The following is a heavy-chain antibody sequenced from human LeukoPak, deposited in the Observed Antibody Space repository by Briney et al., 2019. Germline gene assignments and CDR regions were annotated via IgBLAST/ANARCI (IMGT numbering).Heavy chain of an antibody. CDR3: ARVPRVRCGSGSYRWFDP. J-gene: IGHJ5*02. CDR1: EFTFTNYL. Sequence: PGGSLRLSCIASEFTFTNYLMSWVRQAPGKGLEWVANIKQDGSEKYYVDSVKGRFTISRDNAKNSLYLQMNSLRAEDTAVYYCARVPRVRCGSGSYRWFDPWGQGTLVTVSS. V-gene: IGHV3-7*01. CDR2: IKQDGSEK. D-gene: IGHD3-10*01.